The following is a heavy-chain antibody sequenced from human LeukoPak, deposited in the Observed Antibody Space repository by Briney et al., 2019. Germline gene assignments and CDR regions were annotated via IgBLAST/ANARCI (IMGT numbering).Heavy chain of an antibody. CDR1: GDSVSSSSVA. V-gene: IGHV6-1*01. Sequence: RSQTLSLTCAISGDSVSSSSVAWNWIRQSPSRGLEWLGRTYYRSKWYNDYAVSVKSRIAINPDTSKNQFSLQLSSVTPEDTAVYFCARDDLRWDDAFDIWGQGTVVTVSS. CDR3: ARDDLRWDDAFDI. J-gene: IGHJ3*02. CDR2: TYYRSKWYN. D-gene: IGHD4-23*01.